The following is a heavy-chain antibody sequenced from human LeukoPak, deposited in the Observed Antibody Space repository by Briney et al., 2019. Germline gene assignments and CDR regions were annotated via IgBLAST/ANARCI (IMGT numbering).Heavy chain of an antibody. V-gene: IGHV5-51*01. Sequence: GESLKISCKGSGYSFTSYWIGWVRQMPGRGLEWMGIIYPGDSDTRYSPSFQGQVTISADKSISTAYLQWSSLKASDTAMYYCARPLRYSSIPDTHDAFDIWGQGTMVTVSS. CDR3: ARPLRYSSIPDTHDAFDI. J-gene: IGHJ3*02. D-gene: IGHD6-19*01. CDR2: IYPGDSDT. CDR1: GYSFTSYW.